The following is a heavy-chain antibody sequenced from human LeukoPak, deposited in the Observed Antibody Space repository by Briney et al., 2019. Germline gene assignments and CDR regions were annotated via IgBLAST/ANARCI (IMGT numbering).Heavy chain of an antibody. CDR3: ARHNGGGVGSYVAPGPPDYFDY. CDR2: INHSGST. CDR1: GGSFSGYY. D-gene: IGHD1-26*01. Sequence: SETLSLTCAVYGGSFSGYYWSWIRQPPGKGLEWIGEINHSGSTNYNPSLKSRVTISVDTSKNQFSLKLSSVTAADTAVYYCARHNGGGVGSYVAPGPPDYFDYWGQGNLVTVST. V-gene: IGHV4-34*01. J-gene: IGHJ4*02.